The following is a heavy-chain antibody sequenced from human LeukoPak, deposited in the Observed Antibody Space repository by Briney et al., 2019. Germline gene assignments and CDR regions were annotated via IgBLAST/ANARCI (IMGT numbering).Heavy chain of an antibody. CDR3: ARGGAARLHFQN. Sequence: SETLSLTCTVSGGSISTYYWNRIRQPPGKGLEWIGYIYHSGSTNYNPSLQSRVIISVDTSKNQFSLNLNSVTAADTAVYYCARGGAARLHFQNWGQGTLVTVSS. CDR2: IYHSGST. J-gene: IGHJ1*01. V-gene: IGHV4-59*01. D-gene: IGHD6-6*01. CDR1: GGSISTYY.